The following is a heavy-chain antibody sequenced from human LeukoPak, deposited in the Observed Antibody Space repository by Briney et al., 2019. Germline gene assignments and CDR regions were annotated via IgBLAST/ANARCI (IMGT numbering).Heavy chain of an antibody. J-gene: IGHJ3*02. CDR2: INPNSGGT. CDR1: GYTFTGYY. V-gene: IGHV1-2*02. D-gene: IGHD3-10*01. CDR3: ATSPIPTPRSNLGLSMVREGVFDI. Sequence: GASVKVSCKASGYTFTGYYMHWVRQAPGQGLEWMGWINPNSGGTNYAQKFQGRVTMTRDTSISTAYMELSRLRSDDTAVYYCATSPIPTPRSNLGLSMVREGVFDIWGQGTMVTVSS.